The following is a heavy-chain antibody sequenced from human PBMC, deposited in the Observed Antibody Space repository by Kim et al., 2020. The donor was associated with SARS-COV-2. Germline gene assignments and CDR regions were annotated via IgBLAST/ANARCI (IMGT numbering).Heavy chain of an antibody. CDR2: TYYSGST. Sequence: SETLSLTSPVSGGSFRRSYWSWIRQPPGNRLEWIGYTYYSGSTKYNPSLKSRVTISVDTFKNQFSLKLSSVTAADTAVSYCPRVKRGWYGEVNWPDPWG. CDR1: GGSFRRSY. J-gene: IGHJ5*02. D-gene: IGHD6-19*01. V-gene: IGHV4-59*01. CDR3: PRVKRGWYGEVNWPDP.